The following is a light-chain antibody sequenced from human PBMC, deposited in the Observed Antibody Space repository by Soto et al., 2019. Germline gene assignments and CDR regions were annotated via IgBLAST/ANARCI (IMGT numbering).Light chain of an antibody. CDR3: QQSYSTPIT. Sequence: DIQMTQSPSSLSASVGGRVTSTCRSSQTISTFLHWFQQKPGKAPNLLIYDASSLQSGVPSRFSGSGSGTDFTLTISSLQPEDFATYYCQQSYSTPITFGQGKRREIK. CDR2: DAS. J-gene: IGKJ5*01. CDR1: QTISTF. V-gene: IGKV1-39*01.